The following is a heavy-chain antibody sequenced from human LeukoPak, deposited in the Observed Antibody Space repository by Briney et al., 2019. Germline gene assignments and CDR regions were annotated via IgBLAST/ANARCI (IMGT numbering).Heavy chain of an antibody. D-gene: IGHD6-19*01. CDR2: INHSGST. J-gene: IGHJ5*02. CDR1: GGSFSGYY. CDR3: ARAVDSSGWYRGWFDP. V-gene: IGHV4-34*01. Sequence: PSETLSLTCAVNGGSFSGYYWSWIRQPPGKGLEWIGEINHSGSTNYNPSLKSRVTISVDTSKNQFSLKLSSVTAADTAVYYCARAVDSSGWYRGWFDPWGQGTLVTVSS.